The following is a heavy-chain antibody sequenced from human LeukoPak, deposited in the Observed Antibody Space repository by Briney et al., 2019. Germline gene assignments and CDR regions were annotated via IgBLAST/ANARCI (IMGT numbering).Heavy chain of an antibody. Sequence: ASVKVSCKASGYTFTSYGISWVRQAPGQGLEWMGWISAYNGNTNYAQKLQGRVTMTTDTSTSTAYMELRSLRSDDTAVYYCARESTRDIVVVPAAIDYWGQGTLVTVSS. V-gene: IGHV1-18*01. D-gene: IGHD2-2*01. J-gene: IGHJ4*02. CDR3: ARESTRDIVVVPAAIDY. CDR1: GYTFTSYG. CDR2: ISAYNGNT.